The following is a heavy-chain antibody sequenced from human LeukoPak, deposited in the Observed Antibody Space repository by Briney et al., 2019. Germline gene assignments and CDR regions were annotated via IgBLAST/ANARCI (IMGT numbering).Heavy chain of an antibody. V-gene: IGHV1-18*04. J-gene: IGHJ4*02. D-gene: IGHD3-10*01. CDR3: ARALYGSGSYYTSDY. CDR1: GYTFTSYG. Sequence: ASVKVSCKASGYTFTSYGISWVRQAPGQGLEWMGWISAYNGNTNYAQKLQGRVTMTTDTSTSTAYMELRSLRSGDTAVYYCARALYGSGSYYTSDYWGQGTLVTVSS. CDR2: ISAYNGNT.